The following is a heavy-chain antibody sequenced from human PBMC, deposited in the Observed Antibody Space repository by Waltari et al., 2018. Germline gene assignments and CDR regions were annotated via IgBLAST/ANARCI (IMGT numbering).Heavy chain of an antibody. Sequence: QVQLVQSGAEVKKPGSSVKVSCKASGGTFSSYAISWVRQAPGQGLEWMGGIIPSFGTANDDKKFQGRGTITADESTSTAYMELSSLRSEDTAVYYCARTLIAAPAPFDYWGQGTLVTVSS. CDR2: IIPSFGTA. J-gene: IGHJ4*02. CDR3: ARTLIAAPAPFDY. CDR1: GGTFSSYA. D-gene: IGHD6-6*01. V-gene: IGHV1-69*01.